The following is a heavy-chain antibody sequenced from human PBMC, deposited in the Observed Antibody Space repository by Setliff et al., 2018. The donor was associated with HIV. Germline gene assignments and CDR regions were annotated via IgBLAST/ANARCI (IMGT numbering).Heavy chain of an antibody. CDR1: GGSISTYY. CDR2: IYFTGSS. V-gene: IGHV4-59*08. Sequence: LSLTCTVSGGSISTYYWSWIRQPPGKGLEWIGSIYFTGSSDNNPSLKSRVTLSVDTSKHQFSLRLDSVTAADTAVYYCARRDYNFSGTFDIWGQGTMVTVSS. D-gene: IGHD3-3*01. CDR3: ARRDYNFSGTFDI. J-gene: IGHJ3*02.